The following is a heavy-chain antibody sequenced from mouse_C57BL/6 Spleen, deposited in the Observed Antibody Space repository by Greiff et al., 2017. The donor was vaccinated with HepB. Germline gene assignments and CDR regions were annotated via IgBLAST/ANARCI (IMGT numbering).Heavy chain of an antibody. D-gene: IGHD2-3*01. V-gene: IGHV5-12*01. J-gene: IGHJ4*01. Sequence: EVMLVESGGGLVQPGGSLKLSCAASGFTFSDYYMYWVRQTPEKRLEWVAYISNGGGSTYYPDTVKGRFTISRDNAKNTLYLQMSRLKSEDTAMYYCARRDDGYSYYAMDYWGQGTSVTVSS. CDR1: GFTFSDYY. CDR2: ISNGGGST. CDR3: ARRDDGYSYYAMDY.